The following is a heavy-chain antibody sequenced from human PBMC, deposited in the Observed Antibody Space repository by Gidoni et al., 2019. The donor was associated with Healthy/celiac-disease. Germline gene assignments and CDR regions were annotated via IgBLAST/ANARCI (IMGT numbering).Heavy chain of an antibody. CDR3: ARDGPHSSSFNDAFDI. V-gene: IGHV4-4*07. J-gene: IGHJ3*02. CDR2: IYTSRST. D-gene: IGHD6-6*01. Sequence: QVQLQESGPGLVKPSETLSLTCTVSGCSISRYYWSWIRQPAGKGLEWIWRIYTSRSTNYNPSLKSRVTMSVDTSKNQFSLKLSSVTAADTAVYYCARDGPHSSSFNDAFDIWGQGTMVTVSS. CDR1: GCSISRYY.